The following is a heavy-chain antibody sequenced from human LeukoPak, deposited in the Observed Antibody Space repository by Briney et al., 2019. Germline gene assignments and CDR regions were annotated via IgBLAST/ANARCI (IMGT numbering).Heavy chain of an antibody. J-gene: IGHJ4*02. CDR3: ARESGLYGSGSRY. Sequence: GASVKVSCKASGYTFSIYGFSWVRQATGQGLEWMGWMNPNSGNTGYAQKFQGRVTMTRNPSISTAYMELSSLRSEDTAVYYCARESGLYGSGSRYWGQGTLVTVSS. D-gene: IGHD3-10*01. CDR2: MNPNSGNT. CDR1: GYTFSIYG. V-gene: IGHV1-8*02.